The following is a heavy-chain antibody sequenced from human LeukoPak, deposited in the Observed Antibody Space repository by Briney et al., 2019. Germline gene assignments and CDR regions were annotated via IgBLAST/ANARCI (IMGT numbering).Heavy chain of an antibody. CDR2: IYHSGST. CDR1: GGSISSSSYY. V-gene: IGHV4-30-2*01. J-gene: IGHJ4*02. Sequence: SETLSLTCTVSGGSISSSSYYWSWIRQPPGKGLEWIGYIYHSGSTYYNPSLKSRVTISVDRSKNQFSLKLSSVTAADTAVYYCAREMGENYYDSSGYVNYWGQGTLVTVSS. CDR3: AREMGENYYDSSGYVNY. D-gene: IGHD3-22*01.